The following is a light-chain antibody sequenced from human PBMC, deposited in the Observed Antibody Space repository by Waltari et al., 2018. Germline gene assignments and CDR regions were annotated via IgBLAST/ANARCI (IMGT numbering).Light chain of an antibody. J-gene: IGLJ2*01. Sequence: QAVVTQEPSLTVSPGGTVTLTCASSSGPVPSGHFPYWFQQKPGQAPRTLISETSNRPSWTPARFSGSLLGGKAALTLSDAQPDDDADYYCLLSYHDAVIFGGGTKLTVL. CDR1: SGPVPSGHF. CDR2: ETS. CDR3: LLSYHDAVI. V-gene: IGLV7-46*01.